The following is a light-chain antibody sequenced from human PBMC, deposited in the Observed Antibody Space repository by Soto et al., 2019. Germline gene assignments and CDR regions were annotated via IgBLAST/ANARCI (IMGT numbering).Light chain of an antibody. CDR2: AAS. Sequence: DIQMTQSPSSLSVSVGDRVTMTFRASETISTFLNWYQVKPGKAPKLLIHAASTLQDGVPSRFSGSGSGTDFTLTINSLQPEDFASYYCQQSYDISPITFGQGTRLEI. CDR3: QQSYDISPIT. CDR1: ETISTF. V-gene: IGKV1-39*01. J-gene: IGKJ5*01.